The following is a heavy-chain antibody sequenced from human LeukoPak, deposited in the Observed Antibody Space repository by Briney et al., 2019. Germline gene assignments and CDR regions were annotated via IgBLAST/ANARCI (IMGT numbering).Heavy chain of an antibody. D-gene: IGHD3-3*01. J-gene: IGHJ4*02. CDR1: GGSISSYY. CDR2: IYYSGST. CDR3: ARDRVLRYFDY. Sequence: SETLSLTCTVSGGSISSYYWSWIRQPPGKGLEWIGYIYYSGSTNYNPSLKSRVTISVDTSKNQFSLKLSSVTAADTAVYYCARDRVLRYFDYWGQGTLVTVSS. V-gene: IGHV4-59*01.